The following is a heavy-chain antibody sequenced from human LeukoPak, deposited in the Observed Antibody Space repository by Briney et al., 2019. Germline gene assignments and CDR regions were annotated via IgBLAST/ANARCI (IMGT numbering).Heavy chain of an antibody. CDR3: ARVVGATVDY. CDR1: GGSISSYY. D-gene: IGHD1-26*01. Sequence: SETLSLTCTVSGGSISSYYWSWIRQPPGKGLEWIGYIYYSGSTNYNPSLKSRVTISVDTSKNQFSLKLSSVTAADTAVYYCARVVGATVDYWGRGTLVTVSS. CDR2: IYYSGST. J-gene: IGHJ4*02. V-gene: IGHV4-59*01.